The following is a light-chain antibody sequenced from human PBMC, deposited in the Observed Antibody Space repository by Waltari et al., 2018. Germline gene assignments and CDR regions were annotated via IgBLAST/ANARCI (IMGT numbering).Light chain of an antibody. CDR1: SNDIGANDY. V-gene: IGLV2-14*03. Sequence: PASVSGSPGQSISISCTGTSNDIGANDYVSWYQQHPGRAPQLVIYDVSVRPSGVSIRFSGSKSGNTASLTISGLQAEDEALYYCSSYTLTNPVVFGGGTKLTVL. J-gene: IGLJ2*01. CDR2: DVS. CDR3: SSYTLTNPVV.